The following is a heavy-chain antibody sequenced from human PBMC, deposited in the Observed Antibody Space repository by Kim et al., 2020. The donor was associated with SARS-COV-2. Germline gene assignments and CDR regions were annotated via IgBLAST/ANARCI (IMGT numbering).Heavy chain of an antibody. J-gene: IGHJ4*02. Sequence: VKGRFTISRDNSKTTLYLQMNSLRAEDTAVYYCARDWGYCSSTSCENFDYWGQGTLVTVSS. CDR3: ARDWGYCSSTSCENFDY. V-gene: IGHV3-30*07. D-gene: IGHD2-2*01.